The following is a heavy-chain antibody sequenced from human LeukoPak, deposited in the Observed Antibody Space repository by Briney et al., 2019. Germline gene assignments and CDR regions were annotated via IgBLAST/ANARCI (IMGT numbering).Heavy chain of an antibody. J-gene: IGHJ4*02. CDR3: AWRKTAGSSPGG. V-gene: IGHV4-31*03. CDR2: IYYSGST. Sequence: SQTLSLTCTVSGGSISSGGYYWSWIRQHPGKGLEWIGYIYYSGSTYYNPSLKSRVTVSVDTSKNQFSLKLSSVTAADTAVYYCAWRKTAGSSPGGWGQGTLVTVSS. CDR1: GGSISSGGYY. D-gene: IGHD1-14*01.